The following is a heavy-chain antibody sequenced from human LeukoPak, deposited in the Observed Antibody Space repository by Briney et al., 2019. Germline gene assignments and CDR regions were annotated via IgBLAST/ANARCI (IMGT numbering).Heavy chain of an antibody. CDR1: GFTFSSYD. Sequence: PGRSLRLSCAVSGFTFSSYDMHWVRQAPGKGLEWVTIISYDGGNKYYGDSVKGRFTISRDNSKNTLYLQMTSLRVEDTAVYYCATNSRRPHQYYMDVWGKGTTVTVSS. D-gene: IGHD1-14*01. V-gene: IGHV3-30*03. CDR2: ISYDGGNK. J-gene: IGHJ6*03. CDR3: ATNSRRPHQYYMDV.